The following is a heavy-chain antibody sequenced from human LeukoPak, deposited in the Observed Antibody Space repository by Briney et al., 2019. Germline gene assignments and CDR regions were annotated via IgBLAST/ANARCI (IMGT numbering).Heavy chain of an antibody. D-gene: IGHD3-22*01. J-gene: IGHJ4*02. CDR1: GYSFTSYW. Sequence: GESLKISCKGSGYSFTSYWIGWVRQMPGKGLEWMGIIYPGDSDTRYSPSFQGQVTISADKSISTAYQQWSSLKASDTAMYYCARHPNLYYYDSSGYSPLVDYWGQGTLVTVSS. CDR2: IYPGDSDT. CDR3: ARHPNLYYYDSSGYSPLVDY. V-gene: IGHV5-51*01.